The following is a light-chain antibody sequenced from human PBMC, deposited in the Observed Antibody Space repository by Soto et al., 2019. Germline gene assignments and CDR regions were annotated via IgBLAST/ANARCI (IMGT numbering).Light chain of an antibody. CDR3: TSYARSNNVL. J-gene: IGLJ2*01. CDR1: SSDIGGYNF. CDR2: EVS. Sequence: QSSLTQSTSASGSPGQSVAISCTGTSSDIGGYNFVSWYQQHPGKAPKVLIYEVSKRASGVPDRFSGSKSGNTASLTVTGLQAEDEADYYCTSYARSNNVLFGGGTKLTVL. V-gene: IGLV2-8*01.